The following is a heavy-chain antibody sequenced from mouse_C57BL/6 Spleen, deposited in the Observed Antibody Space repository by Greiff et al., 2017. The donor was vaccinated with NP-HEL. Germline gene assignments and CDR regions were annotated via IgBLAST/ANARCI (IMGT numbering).Heavy chain of an antibody. CDR1: GYTFTDYN. V-gene: IGHV1-18*01. D-gene: IGHD1-1*01. Sequence: VQLQQSGPELVKPGASVKIPCKASGYTFTDYNMDWVKQSHGKSLEWIGDINPNNGGTSYNQKFKGKATLTVDKSSSTAYMELRSLTSEDTAVYYCARGDYYASWFAYWGQGTLVTVSA. CDR2: INPNNGGT. CDR3: ARGDYYASWFAY. J-gene: IGHJ3*01.